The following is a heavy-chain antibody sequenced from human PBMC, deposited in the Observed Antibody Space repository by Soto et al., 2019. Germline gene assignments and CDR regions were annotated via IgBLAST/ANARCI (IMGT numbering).Heavy chain of an antibody. V-gene: IGHV3-30*18. CDR2: ISYDGSNK. D-gene: IGHD3-10*01. Sequence: PGGSLRLSCASSGFTFSSYGMHLVRQAPGKGLEWVAVISYDGSNKYYADSVKGRFTISRDNSKNTLYLQMNSLRAEDTAVYYCAKDRDDPPYFDYWGQGTLVTVSS. CDR3: AKDRDDPPYFDY. J-gene: IGHJ4*02. CDR1: GFTFSSYG.